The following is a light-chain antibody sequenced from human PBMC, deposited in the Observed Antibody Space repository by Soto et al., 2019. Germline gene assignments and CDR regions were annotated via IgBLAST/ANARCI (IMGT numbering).Light chain of an antibody. CDR3: QQRSDWPRT. Sequence: IVVTQSPATLSLSPGERATLSCRASQSVSSSLAWYQQKPGQAPRLLIYDASNRATGIPARFSGSGSGTDFTLTISSLEPEDFAVYYCQQRSDWPRTFGQGTKVDIK. CDR1: QSVSSS. J-gene: IGKJ1*01. V-gene: IGKV3-11*01. CDR2: DAS.